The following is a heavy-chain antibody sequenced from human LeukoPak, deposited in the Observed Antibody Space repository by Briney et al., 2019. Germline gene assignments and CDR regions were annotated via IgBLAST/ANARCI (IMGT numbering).Heavy chain of an antibody. CDR2: ISSSSSYI. D-gene: IGHD2-15*01. CDR1: GFTFSRNS. CDR3: ARDKSYSESDAFDI. J-gene: IGHJ3*02. V-gene: IGHV3-21*01. Sequence: TTGGSLRLSCAASGFTFSRNSMTWVRQAPGKGLEWVSFISSSSSYIYYADSVKGRFTISRDNAKNSLYLQMNSLRAEDTAVYYCARDKSYSESDAFDIWGQGTMVTVSS.